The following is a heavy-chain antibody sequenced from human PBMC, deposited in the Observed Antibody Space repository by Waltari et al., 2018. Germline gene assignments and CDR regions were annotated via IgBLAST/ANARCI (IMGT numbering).Heavy chain of an antibody. CDR2: ISYNERNI. CDR1: EFTFRSYA. J-gene: IGHJ6*02. D-gene: IGHD3-22*01. Sequence: QVQLVESGGGVVQPGRSLRLSCAASEFTFRSYAMHWVRQAPGKGLGGVAVISYNERNIYYVDSVKGRFIISRDNSRKMLYLQMNSLRTEDTAVYYCARDYCDRTNCHGMDVWGQGTTVTVSS. V-gene: IGHV3-30*04. CDR3: ARDYCDRTNCHGMDV.